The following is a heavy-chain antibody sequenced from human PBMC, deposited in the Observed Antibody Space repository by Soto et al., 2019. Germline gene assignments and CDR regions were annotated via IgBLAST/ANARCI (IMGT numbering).Heavy chain of an antibody. D-gene: IGHD3-10*01. CDR2: IFHSGST. J-gene: IGHJ6*02. CDR3: ARDRYYGSGAYYNFYSGMDV. V-gene: IGHV4-30-4*01. Sequence: SETLSLTCTVSGGSINSGDYYWTWVRQPPGKGLEWIGNIFHSGSTYYTPSLQSRVTISLDTSKNHFSLKLSSVTPADTAVYYCARDRYYGSGAYYNFYSGMDVWGHGTTVTVSS. CDR1: GGSINSGDYY.